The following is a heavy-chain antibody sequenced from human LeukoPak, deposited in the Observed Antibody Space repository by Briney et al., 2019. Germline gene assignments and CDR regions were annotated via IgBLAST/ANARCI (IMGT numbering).Heavy chain of an antibody. J-gene: IGHJ4*02. CDR3: AKSPGSGWGSYYLDY. Sequence: TGGSLRLSCVASGFTFSSYGMSWVRQAPGKGLEWVSAISGSGGSTYYADSVKGRFTISRDNSKNTLYLQMNSLRAEDTAVYYCAKSPGSGWGSYYLDYWGQGTLVTVSS. CDR1: GFTFSSYG. CDR2: ISGSGGST. V-gene: IGHV3-23*01. D-gene: IGHD3-10*01.